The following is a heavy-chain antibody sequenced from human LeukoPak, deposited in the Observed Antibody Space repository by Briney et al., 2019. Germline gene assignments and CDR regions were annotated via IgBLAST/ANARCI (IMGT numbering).Heavy chain of an antibody. Sequence: ASVKVSCKASGYTFTSYYMHWVRQAPGQGLEWMGIINPSGGSTSYAQKFQGRVTMTRDTSTSTAYMELSSLRSEDTAVYYCARPARGYYDFWSGYYLVVWGQGTLVTVSS. J-gene: IGHJ4*02. CDR1: GYTFTSYY. CDR3: ARPARGYYDFWSGYYLVV. V-gene: IGHV1-46*01. D-gene: IGHD3-3*01. CDR2: INPSGGST.